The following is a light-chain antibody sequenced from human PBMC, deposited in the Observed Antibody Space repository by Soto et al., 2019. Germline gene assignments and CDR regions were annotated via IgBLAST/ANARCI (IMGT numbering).Light chain of an antibody. J-gene: IGKJ1*01. CDR2: ASS. V-gene: IGKV3-20*01. CDR1: QRFNSAY. CDR3: HHYVDSPWG. Sequence: EIVLTQSPGTLSLYPGERATLSCRASQRFNSAYLAWYQKKPGQPPRLLIYASSNRAAGIPDRFSASASGTDFTLTISRLEPEDFAVYYCHHYVDSPWGLVQGTKVEIK.